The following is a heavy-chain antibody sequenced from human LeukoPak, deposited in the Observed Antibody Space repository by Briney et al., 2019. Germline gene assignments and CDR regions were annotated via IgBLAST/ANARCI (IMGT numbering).Heavy chain of an antibody. J-gene: IGHJ4*02. Sequence: SETLSLTCTVSGGSISSYYWSWIRQPPGKGLEWIGYIYYSGSTNYNPSLKSRVTISVDTSKNQFSLKLSSVTAADTAVYYCARGIMIFGVAQFDSWGQGTLVTVSS. D-gene: IGHD3-3*01. V-gene: IGHV4-59*01. CDR3: ARGIMIFGVAQFDS. CDR2: IYYSGST. CDR1: GGSISSYY.